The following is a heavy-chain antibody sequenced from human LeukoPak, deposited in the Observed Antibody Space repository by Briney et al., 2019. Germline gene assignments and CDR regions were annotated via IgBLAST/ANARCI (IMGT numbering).Heavy chain of an antibody. V-gene: IGHV4-34*01. D-gene: IGHD6-19*01. J-gene: IGHJ4*02. CDR2: INHSGST. CDR3: ARGLYSSGLDY. CDR1: GGSFSGYY. Sequence: SETLSLTCAVYGGSFSGYYWSWIRQPPGKGLEWIGEINHSGSTNYNPSLKSRVTISVDTSKNQLSLKLSSVTAADTAVYYCARGLYSSGLDYWGQGTLVTVSS.